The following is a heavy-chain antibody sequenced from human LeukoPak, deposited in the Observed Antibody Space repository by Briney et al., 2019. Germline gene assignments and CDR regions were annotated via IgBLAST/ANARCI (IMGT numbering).Heavy chain of an antibody. CDR1: GYTFTSYG. V-gene: IGHV1-18*01. CDR2: ISAYNGNT. J-gene: IGHJ4*02. D-gene: IGHD6-13*01. Sequence: ASVKVSCKASGYTFTSYGISWVRQAPGQGLEWMGWISAYNGNTNYAQKLQGRVTMTTDTSTSTAYMELRSLRFDDTAVYYCARDLEQLPTRDYWGQGTLVTVSS. CDR3: ARDLEQLPTRDY.